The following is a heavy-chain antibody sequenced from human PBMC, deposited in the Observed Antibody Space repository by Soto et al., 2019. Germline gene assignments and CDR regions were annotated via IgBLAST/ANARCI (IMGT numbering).Heavy chain of an antibody. D-gene: IGHD5-12*01. CDR3: AKGFVDIVATIKDGYVAGIDY. Sequence: GGSLRLSCAASGFTFSSYAMSWVRQAPGKGLEWVSAISGSGGSTYYADSVKGRFTISRDNSKNTLYLQMNSLRAEDTAVYYCAKGFVDIVATIKDGYVAGIDYWGQGTLVTVSS. CDR1: GFTFSSYA. J-gene: IGHJ4*02. CDR2: ISGSGGST. V-gene: IGHV3-23*01.